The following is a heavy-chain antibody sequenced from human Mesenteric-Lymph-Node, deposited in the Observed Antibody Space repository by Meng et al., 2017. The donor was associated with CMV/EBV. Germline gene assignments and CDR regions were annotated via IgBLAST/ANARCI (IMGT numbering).Heavy chain of an antibody. D-gene: IGHD3-16*01. Sequence: GESLKISCAASGLTFSDHYMDWVRQAPGKGLEWVGRTRNKDNSYTTEYAASVKGRFTISRDDSKNSVYLQMNSLKIEDTAVYYCATLRGMGDYIGMDVWGQGTTVTVS. CDR2: TRNKDNSYTT. CDR1: GLTFSDHY. J-gene: IGHJ6*02. V-gene: IGHV3-72*01. CDR3: ATLRGMGDYIGMDV.